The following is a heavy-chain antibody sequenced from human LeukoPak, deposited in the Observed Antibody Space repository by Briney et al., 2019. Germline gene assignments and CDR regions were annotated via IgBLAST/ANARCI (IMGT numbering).Heavy chain of an antibody. J-gene: IGHJ4*02. CDR3: ARYGRATPFDH. D-gene: IGHD5-12*01. V-gene: IGHV5-51*01. CDR2: IYPGDSDT. CDR1: GYSFTSYW. Sequence: GESLKISCKDSGYSFTSYWIGWVRQMPGKGLGWMGIIYPGDSDTRYSPSFQGQVTISADKSINTAYLQWSSLKASDTAMHYCARYGRATPFDHWGQGTLVTVSS.